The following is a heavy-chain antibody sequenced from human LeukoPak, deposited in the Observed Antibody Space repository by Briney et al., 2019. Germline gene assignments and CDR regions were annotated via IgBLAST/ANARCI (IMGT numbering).Heavy chain of an antibody. D-gene: IGHD3-22*01. J-gene: IGHJ6*03. CDR1: GGSFSGYY. Sequence: PSETLSLTCAVSGGSFSGYYCCWIRHPPGKGLEWIGEIKHSGSTNDNPSLKSRVTISVDTSKHQFSLKLSSVTAADTAVYYCASKLSYYDSSGTYYYMDVWGKGTTVTVSS. V-gene: IGHV4-34*01. CDR2: IKHSGST. CDR3: ASKLSYYDSSGTYYYMDV.